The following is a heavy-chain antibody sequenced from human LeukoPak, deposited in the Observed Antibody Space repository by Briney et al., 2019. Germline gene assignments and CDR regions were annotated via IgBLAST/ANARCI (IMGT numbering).Heavy chain of an antibody. V-gene: IGHV3-30*18. Sequence: TGRSLRLSCVASGFTFNTYGMAWVRQAPGEGLEWVAGISSDGSNKDYADSVKGRFTISRDNSKNTLYLQMNSLRSEDTAVYYCAKAAYCTSTSCHFSGYAQRPLDSWGQGTLVTVSS. D-gene: IGHD2-2*01. CDR3: AKAAYCTSTSCHFSGYAQRPLDS. CDR1: GFTFNTYG. CDR2: ISSDGSNK. J-gene: IGHJ4*02.